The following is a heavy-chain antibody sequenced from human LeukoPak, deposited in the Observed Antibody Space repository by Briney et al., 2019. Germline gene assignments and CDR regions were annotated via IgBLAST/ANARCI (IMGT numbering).Heavy chain of an antibody. V-gene: IGHV1-69*13. Sequence: GASVKVSCKASGGTFISYAISWVRQAPGQGLEWMGGIIPIFGTANYAQEFQGRVTITADESTSTAYMELSSLRSEDTAVYYCARDPPGGAAADAALDYWGQGTLVTVSS. D-gene: IGHD6-13*01. CDR3: ARDPPGGAAADAALDY. CDR1: GGTFISYA. J-gene: IGHJ4*02. CDR2: IIPIFGTA.